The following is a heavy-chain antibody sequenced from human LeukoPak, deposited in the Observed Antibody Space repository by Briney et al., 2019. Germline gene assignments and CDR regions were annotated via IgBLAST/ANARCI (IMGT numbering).Heavy chain of an antibody. J-gene: IGHJ4*02. CDR3: AREHSSSSGKVFDY. CDR1: GYTFTGYY. CDR2: INPNSGGT. V-gene: IGHV1-2*02. D-gene: IGHD6-6*01. Sequence: ASVKVSCKASGYTFTGYYIHWVRQAPGQGLEWMGWINPNSGGTNYAQNFQGRVTMTRDTSISTAYMELSRLRSDDTAMYYCAREHSSSSGKVFDYCGQGTLVTVSS.